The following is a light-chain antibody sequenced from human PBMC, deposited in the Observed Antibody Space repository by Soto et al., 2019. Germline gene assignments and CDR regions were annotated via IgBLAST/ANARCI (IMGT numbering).Light chain of an antibody. V-gene: IGLV2-14*01. CDR1: SSDVGGYNY. J-gene: IGLJ2*01. Sequence: QSALTRPASVSGSPGQSITISCTGTSSDVGGYNYVSWYQQHPGKAPKLMIYEVSNRPSGVSNRFSGSKSGNTASLTISGLQAEDEADYYCISYTSSSTPGVFGGGTTLTVL. CDR3: ISYTSSSTPGV. CDR2: EVS.